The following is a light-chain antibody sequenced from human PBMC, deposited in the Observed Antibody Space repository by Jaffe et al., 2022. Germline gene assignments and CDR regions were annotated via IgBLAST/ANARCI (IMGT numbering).Light chain of an antibody. CDR3: NSRDSSGTYVV. V-gene: IGLV3-19*01. J-gene: IGLJ2*01. Sequence: SSELTQDPAVSVALGQTVRITCQGDSLRSYYASWYQQKPGQAPVLVIYGKNNRPSGIPDRFSGSSSGNTASLTITGAQAEDEADYYCNSRDSSGTYVVFGGGTKLTVL. CDR1: SLRSYY. CDR2: GKN.